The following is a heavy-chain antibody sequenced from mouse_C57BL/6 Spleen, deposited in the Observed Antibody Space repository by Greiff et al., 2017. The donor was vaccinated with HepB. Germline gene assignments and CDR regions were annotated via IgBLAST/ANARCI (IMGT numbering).Heavy chain of an antibody. CDR1: GYTFTSYW. Sequence: VQLQQPGAELVKPGASVKMSCKASGYTFTSYWITWVKQRPGQGLEWIGDIYPGSGSTNYNEKFKSKATLTVDTSSSTAYMQLSSLTSEDSAVYYCARFRDSTGYYAMDYWGQGTSVTVSS. J-gene: IGHJ4*01. CDR3: ARFRDSTGYYAMDY. D-gene: IGHD3-3*01. CDR2: IYPGSGST. V-gene: IGHV1-55*01.